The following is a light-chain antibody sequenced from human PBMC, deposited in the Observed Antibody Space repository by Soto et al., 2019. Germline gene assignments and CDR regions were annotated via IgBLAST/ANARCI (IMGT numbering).Light chain of an antibody. CDR1: SSNIGSNT. V-gene: IGLV1-44*01. J-gene: IGLJ2*01. Sequence: QSVVTQPPSASGTPGQRVSISCSGSSSNIGSNTVNWYQQLPGTAPTLLIYGDNRRPSGVPDRFSGSKSGTSASLAITGLQSEDEADYYCAAWDDSLNGPVFGGGTQLTVL. CDR2: GDN. CDR3: AAWDDSLNGPV.